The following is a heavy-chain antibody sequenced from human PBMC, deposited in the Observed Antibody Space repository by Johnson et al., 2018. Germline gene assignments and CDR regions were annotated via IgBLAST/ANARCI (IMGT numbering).Heavy chain of an antibody. J-gene: IGHJ6*03. D-gene: IGHD5-24*01. CDR3: AKDGAVDMMAKNYYSCYMDV. CDR2: ISYDGSNQ. CDR1: GFTFSSYG. Sequence: QVQLVQSGGGVVQPGRSLRLSCAASGFTFSSYGMHWVRQAPGKGLEWVAVISYDGSNQYYADSVKGRFTISRDNSKNTRYLQMNSLSAEDTAVYYCAKDGAVDMMAKNYYSCYMDVWGKGTTGTVSS. V-gene: IGHV3-30*18.